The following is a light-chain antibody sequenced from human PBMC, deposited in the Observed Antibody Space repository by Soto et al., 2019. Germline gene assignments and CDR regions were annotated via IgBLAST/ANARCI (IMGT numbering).Light chain of an antibody. J-gene: IGLJ2*01. CDR3: AAWDDSLSGVV. V-gene: IGLV1-47*01. Sequence: QSVLTQPPSASGTPGQRVTISCSGSSSNIGSNYVYWYQQLPGTVPQLVMYKNSERPSGVPDRFSGSKSGTSASLAISGLRSEDEADYYCAAWDDSLSGVVFGGGTKLTVL. CDR1: SSNIGSNY. CDR2: KNS.